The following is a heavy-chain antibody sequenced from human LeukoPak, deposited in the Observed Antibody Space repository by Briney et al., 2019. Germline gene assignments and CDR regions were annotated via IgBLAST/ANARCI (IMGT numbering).Heavy chain of an antibody. Sequence: ASETLSLTCTLSGGSISIYYWSWTRQPPGKGLEWIGYIYHSGSTNYNPSLKSRVTISVGTSKNQFSLKLSSVTAADTAVYYCARGGGYASPIGYWGQGALVTVSS. J-gene: IGHJ4*02. CDR3: ARGGGYASPIGY. CDR2: IYHSGST. D-gene: IGHD5-12*01. CDR1: GGSISIYY. V-gene: IGHV4-59*01.